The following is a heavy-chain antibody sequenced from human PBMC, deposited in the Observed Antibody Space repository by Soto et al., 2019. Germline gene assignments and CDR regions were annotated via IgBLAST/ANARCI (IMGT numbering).Heavy chain of an antibody. CDR3: ARATYYYGSGSYVYFDY. CDR1: GGSISSYY. V-gene: IGHV4-4*07. Sequence: SETLSLTCTVSGGSISSYYWSWIRQPAGKGLEWIGRIYTSGSTNYNPSLKSRVTMSVDTSKNQFSLKLSSVTAADTAVYYCARATYYYGSGSYVYFDYWGPGTLVTAPQ. J-gene: IGHJ4*02. CDR2: IYTSGST. D-gene: IGHD3-10*01.